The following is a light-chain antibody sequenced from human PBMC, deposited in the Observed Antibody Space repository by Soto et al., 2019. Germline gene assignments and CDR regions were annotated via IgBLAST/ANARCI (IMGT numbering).Light chain of an antibody. CDR2: DAS. V-gene: IGKV3-11*01. J-gene: IGKJ3*01. CDR1: QSVSLS. Sequence: EIVLTQSPSTLSLSPGGRATLSCRASQSVSLSLAWYQHKLGQPPRLLIYDASNRATGIPVRFSGSGSGTDFTLTISSLEPEDFAVYYCQQRSTWPPFSFGPGTKVDIK. CDR3: QQRSTWPPFS.